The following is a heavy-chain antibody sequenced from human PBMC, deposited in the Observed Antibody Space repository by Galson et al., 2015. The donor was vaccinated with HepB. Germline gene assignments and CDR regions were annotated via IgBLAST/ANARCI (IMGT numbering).Heavy chain of an antibody. CDR3: ARSGEGYYYDSSGYFDY. Sequence: SLRLSCAASGFTFSSYAMHWVRQAPGKGLEWVAVISYDGSNKYYADSVKGRFTISRDNSKNTLYLQMNSLRAEDTAVYYCARSGEGYYYDSSGYFDYWGQGTLVTVSS. J-gene: IGHJ4*02. CDR2: ISYDGSNK. D-gene: IGHD3-22*01. V-gene: IGHV3-30*04. CDR1: GFTFSSYA.